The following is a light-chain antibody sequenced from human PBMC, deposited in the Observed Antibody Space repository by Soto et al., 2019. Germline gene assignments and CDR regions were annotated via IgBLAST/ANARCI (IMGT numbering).Light chain of an antibody. Sequence: IQLTQSPSSLSASVGDRVTITCRASQGISSYLAWYQQKPGKAPKLLIYAASTLQSGVPSRFSGSGSGTDFTLTISSLQPEDFATYYCQQLNSYSFTFGPGTKVYI. J-gene: IGKJ3*01. CDR1: QGISSY. CDR3: QQLNSYSFT. CDR2: AAS. V-gene: IGKV1-9*01.